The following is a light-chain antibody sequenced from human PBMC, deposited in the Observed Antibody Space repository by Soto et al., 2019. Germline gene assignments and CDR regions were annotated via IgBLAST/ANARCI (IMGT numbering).Light chain of an antibody. V-gene: IGLV1-44*01. CDR1: NSNIGRNP. J-gene: IGLJ3*02. CDR2: STN. CDR3: SAWDDSLNGPV. Sequence: QSVLTQPPSASGTPGQRVTMSCSGSNSNIGRNPVNWYQQLPGTAPKVLISSTNQRPSGVPDRFSGSKSGTSASLGISGLQSEDEADYYCSAWDDSLNGPVFGGGTKLTVL.